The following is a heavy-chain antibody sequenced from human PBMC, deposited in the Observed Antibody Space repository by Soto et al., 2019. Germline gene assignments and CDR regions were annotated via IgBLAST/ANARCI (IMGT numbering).Heavy chain of an antibody. CDR1: GYTFTSYD. CDR2: MNPNSGNT. CDR3: ASSSGSYWQLDY. J-gene: IGHJ4*02. V-gene: IGHV1-8*01. Sequence: ASVKVSCKASGYTFTSYDINWVRQATGQGLEWMGWMNPNSGNTGYAQKFQGRVTMTRNTSISTAYMELSSLRSEDTAVYYCASSSGSYWQLDYWGQGTLVTVSS. D-gene: IGHD1-26*01.